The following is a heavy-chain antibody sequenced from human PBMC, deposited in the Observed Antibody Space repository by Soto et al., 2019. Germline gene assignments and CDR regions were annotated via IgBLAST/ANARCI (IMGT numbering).Heavy chain of an antibody. CDR3: TTALEQLVLGAYYYYYMDV. V-gene: IGHV3-15*01. CDR1: GFTFSNAL. D-gene: IGHD6-6*01. Sequence: PGGSLRLSCAASGFTFSNALMSLVRQAPGKGLEWVGRIKSKTDGGTTDYAAPVKGRFTISRDDSKNTLYLQMNSLKTEDTAVYYCTTALEQLVLGAYYYYYMDVWGKGTTVTVSS. J-gene: IGHJ6*03. CDR2: IKSKTDGGTT.